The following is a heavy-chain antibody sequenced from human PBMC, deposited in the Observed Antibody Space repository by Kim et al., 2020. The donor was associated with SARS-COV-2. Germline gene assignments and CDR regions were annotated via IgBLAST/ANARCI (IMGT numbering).Heavy chain of an antibody. V-gene: IGHV4-34*01. J-gene: IGHJ4*02. CDR2: T. D-gene: IGHD3-16*02. Sequence: TTYNPSLKSRVTISVDTSKNQFSLKLSSVTAADTAVYYCARGSPIVGLDYWGQGTLVTVSS. CDR3: ARGSPIVGLDY.